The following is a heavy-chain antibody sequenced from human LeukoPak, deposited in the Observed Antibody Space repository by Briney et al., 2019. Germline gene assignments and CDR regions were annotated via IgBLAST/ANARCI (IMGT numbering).Heavy chain of an antibody. CDR2: ISAYNGNT. D-gene: IGHD3-3*01. V-gene: IGHV1-18*01. J-gene: IGHJ5*02. Sequence: ASVKVSCKASGYTFTSYGISWVRQAPGQGLEWMGWISAYNGNTNYAQKLQGRVTMTTDTSTSTAYMELRSLRSDDTAVYYCARDRDYDFRSGYYTGLWFDPWGQGTLVTVSS. CDR3: ARDRDYDFRSGYYTGLWFDP. CDR1: GYTFTSYG.